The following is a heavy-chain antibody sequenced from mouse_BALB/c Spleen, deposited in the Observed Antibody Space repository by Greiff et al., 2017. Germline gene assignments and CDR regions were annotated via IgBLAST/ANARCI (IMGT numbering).Heavy chain of an antibody. V-gene: IGHV1-7*01. D-gene: IGHD2-14*01. CDR2: INPSTGYT. Sequence: VQLQESGAELAKPGASVKMSCKASGYTFTSYWMHWVKQRPGQGLEWIGYINPSTGYTEYNQKFKDKATLTADKSSSTAYMQLSSLTSEDSAVYYCARKDYRYDHYFDYWGQGTTLTVSS. CDR1: GYTFTSYW. CDR3: ARKDYRYDHYFDY. J-gene: IGHJ2*01.